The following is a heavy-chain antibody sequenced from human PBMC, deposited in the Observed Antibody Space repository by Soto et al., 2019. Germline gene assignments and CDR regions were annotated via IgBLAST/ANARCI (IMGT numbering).Heavy chain of an antibody. CDR2: IWYDGSNK. J-gene: IGHJ4*02. CDR1: GFTFSTYG. D-gene: IGHD2-2*01. V-gene: IGHV3-33*01. CDR3: ARGAPYHFDY. Sequence: QVQLVESGGGVVQPGRSLRLSCAASGFTFSTYGTHWVRQAPGKGLEWVAVIWYDGSNKFYADSVEGRFTISRDNSKNTLYLQMNSLRAEDTAVYYCARGAPYHFDYWGQGTLVTVSS.